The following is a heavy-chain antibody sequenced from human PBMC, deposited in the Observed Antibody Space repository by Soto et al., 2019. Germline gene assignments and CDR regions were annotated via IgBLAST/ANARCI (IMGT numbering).Heavy chain of an antibody. D-gene: IGHD2-8*01. CDR1: GGSISSSSYY. V-gene: IGHV4-39*01. Sequence: TSETLSLTCTVSGGSISSSSYYWGWIRQPPGKGLEWIGSIYYSGSTYYNPSLKSRVTISVDTSKNQFSLKLSSVTAADTAVYYCARHSIIVLMVYASPSENNWFDPWGQGTLVTVSS. CDR2: IYYSGST. CDR3: ARHSIIVLMVYASPSENNWFDP. J-gene: IGHJ5*02.